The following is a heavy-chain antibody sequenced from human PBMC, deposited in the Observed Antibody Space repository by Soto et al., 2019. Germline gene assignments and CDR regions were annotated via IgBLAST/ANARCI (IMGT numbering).Heavy chain of an antibody. V-gene: IGHV3-74*01. D-gene: IGHD1-26*01. CDR1: GFSFRSYW. J-gene: IGHJ4*02. Sequence: YPSISSAASGFSFRSYWMHWVRQAPGKGLVWVSRINSDGSSSTYADSVKGRFTISRDNATNTLYLQMNSLRAEDTAVYYCARVVTYYNGSYQIIDYCGQGYLVTVS. CDR3: ARVVTYYNGSYQIIDY. CDR2: INSDGSSS.